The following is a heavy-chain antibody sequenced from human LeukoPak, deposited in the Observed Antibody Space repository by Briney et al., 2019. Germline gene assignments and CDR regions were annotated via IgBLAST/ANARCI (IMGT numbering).Heavy chain of an antibody. CDR2: IIPIFGTA. D-gene: IGHD2-15*01. V-gene: IGHV1-69*13. CDR1: GGTFSSYA. CDR3: ARPYCSGGSCYKSSDY. J-gene: IGHJ4*02. Sequence: SVKVSCKASGGTFSSYAISWVRQAPGQGLEWMGGIIPIFGTANYAQKFQGRVTITADESTSTAYMELSSLRSEDTAVYYCARPYCSGGSCYKSSDYWGQGTLVTVSS.